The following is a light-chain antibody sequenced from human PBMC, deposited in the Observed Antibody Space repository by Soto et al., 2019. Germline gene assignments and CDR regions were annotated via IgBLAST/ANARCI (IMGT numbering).Light chain of an antibody. J-gene: IGKJ5*01. Sequence: DILMTQSPLSLPVTPGEPASISCRSRQSLLHLNGNNYLDWYLQKPGQSPQLLIYLGSNRASGVPDRFSGSGSGTDFTLKISRVEAEEVGIYYCMQALQNPVTFGQGTRLEIK. CDR3: MQALQNPVT. CDR2: LGS. CDR1: QSLLHLNGNNY. V-gene: IGKV2-28*01.